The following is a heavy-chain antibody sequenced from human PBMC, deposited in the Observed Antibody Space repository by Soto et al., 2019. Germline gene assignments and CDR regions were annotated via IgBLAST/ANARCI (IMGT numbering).Heavy chain of an antibody. CDR3: ARIDDYAYYNRDV. CDR1: GFSLSNARMG. Sequence: QVTLKESGPVLVKPTETLTLTCTVSGFSLSNARMGVSGIRQPPGKALEWLALLFSTDEKSYSTSLKSRLTISKDTSKSQVVLTMTNMDPVDTATYYCARIDDYAYYNRDVWDKGTTVTVSS. J-gene: IGHJ6*03. CDR2: LFSTDEK. V-gene: IGHV2-26*01.